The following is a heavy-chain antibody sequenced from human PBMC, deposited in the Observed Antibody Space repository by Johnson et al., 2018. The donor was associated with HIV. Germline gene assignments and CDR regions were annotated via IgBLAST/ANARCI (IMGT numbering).Heavy chain of an antibody. Sequence: QMLLVESGGGVVQPGRSLRLSCVASGFTFSSYGMNWVRQAPGKGLEWVAVISYNGTNTWYADSVKGRFTISRDNSKNTMYLQLNSLRPEDTAVYYCVKDRGGRFSGSYLSLRVGAFDIWGQGTLVTVSS. CDR3: VKDRGGRFSGSYLSLRVGAFDI. D-gene: IGHD1-26*01. CDR1: GFTFSSYG. J-gene: IGHJ3*02. CDR2: ISYNGTNT. V-gene: IGHV3-30*18.